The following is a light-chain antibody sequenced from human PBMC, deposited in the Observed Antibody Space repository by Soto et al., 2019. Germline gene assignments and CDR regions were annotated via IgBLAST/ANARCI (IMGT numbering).Light chain of an antibody. Sequence: EIVLTQSPATLSLSPGERATLSCRASQSVSYYLAWYQQKPGQAPTLLIYDASNRATGIPARFSGSGSGTDFTLTITSLEPEDFAVYFCQQRSHWPSLTFGGGTKVEI. CDR3: QQRSHWPSLT. J-gene: IGKJ4*01. V-gene: IGKV3-11*01. CDR1: QSVSYY. CDR2: DAS.